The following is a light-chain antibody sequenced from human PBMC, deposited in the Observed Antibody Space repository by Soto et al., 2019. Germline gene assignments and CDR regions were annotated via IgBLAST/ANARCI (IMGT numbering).Light chain of an antibody. CDR1: QGITAY. J-gene: IGKJ4*01. Sequence: EIQLTQSPAFLSASVGDRVTFSCRASQGITAYLAWYQQKPGKAPKLLIYGASTLQSGVPSRFSGSASGTEVTPTINSLQPEDFATYFRPQFNSYPLTFRGGTQREIQ. V-gene: IGKV1-9*01. CDR3: PQFNSYPLT. CDR2: GAS.